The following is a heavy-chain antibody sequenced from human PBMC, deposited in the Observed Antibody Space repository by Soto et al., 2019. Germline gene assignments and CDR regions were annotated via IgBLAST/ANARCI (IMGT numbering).Heavy chain of an antibody. Sequence: SETLSLTCAVSGGSISTYYWSWIRQPPGKGLEWLGYIFYTGSTDYNPSLRGRVTTSLDTSKNQFSLKLTSVTPADTAVYYCARLNRGTYDYWGQGALVTVSS. J-gene: IGHJ4*02. CDR1: GGSISTYY. CDR3: ARLNRGTYDY. CDR2: IFYTGST. V-gene: IGHV4-59*01.